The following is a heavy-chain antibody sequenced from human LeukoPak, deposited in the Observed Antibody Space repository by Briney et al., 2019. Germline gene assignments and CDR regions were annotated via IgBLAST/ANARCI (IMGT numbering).Heavy chain of an antibody. J-gene: IGHJ4*02. CDR2: IYHGGSA. Sequence: SETLSLTCAVSGGSIHTGGYSWSWIRQPPGKGLQWIGYIYHGGSAYYNPSLKSRVTMSVDRSKNLFSLRVHSMTAADTAVYYCARVVYYGPGSSISYYFDYWGQGTLVTVSS. D-gene: IGHD3-10*01. V-gene: IGHV4-30-2*01. CDR1: GGSIHTGGYS. CDR3: ARVVYYGPGSSISYYFDY.